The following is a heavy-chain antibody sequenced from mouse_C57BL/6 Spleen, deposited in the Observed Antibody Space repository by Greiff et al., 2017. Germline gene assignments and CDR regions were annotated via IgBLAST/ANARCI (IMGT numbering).Heavy chain of an antibody. D-gene: IGHD2-3*01. CDR1: GFTFSDYG. Sequence: EVQRVESGGGLVKPGGSLKLSCAASGFTFSDYGMHWVRQAPEKGLEWVAYISSGSSTIYYADTVKGRFTISRDNAKNTLFLQMTSLRSEDTAMYYCARPGYDGYYWFAYWGQGTLVTVSA. CDR3: ARPGYDGYYWFAY. CDR2: ISSGSSTI. J-gene: IGHJ3*01. V-gene: IGHV5-17*01.